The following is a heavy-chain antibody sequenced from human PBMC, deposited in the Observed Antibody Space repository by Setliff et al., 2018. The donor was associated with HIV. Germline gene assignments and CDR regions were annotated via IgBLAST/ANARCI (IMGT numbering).Heavy chain of an antibody. CDR1: GFTVSSNY. Sequence: GGSLRLSCAASGFTVSSNYMSWVRQAPGKGLEWVSVIYSGGSTYYADSVKGRFTISRDNSKNTLYLQMNSLRAEDTAVYYCARAMVPDRSGYYRPPAFDIWGQGTMVTVSS. V-gene: IGHV3-53*01. CDR2: IYSGGST. D-gene: IGHD3-22*01. CDR3: ARAMVPDRSGYYRPPAFDI. J-gene: IGHJ3*02.